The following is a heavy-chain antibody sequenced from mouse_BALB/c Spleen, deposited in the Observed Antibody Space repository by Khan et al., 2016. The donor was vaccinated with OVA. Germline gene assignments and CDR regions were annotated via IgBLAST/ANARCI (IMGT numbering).Heavy chain of an antibody. CDR3: ARCFYGSICDCDAMDY. CDR1: GFTFSSYG. D-gene: IGHD1-1*01. J-gene: IGHJ4*01. CDR2: ISTSGGYT. V-gene: IGHV5-6*01. Sequence: EVELVESGGDLVKPGGSLKLSCAASGFTFSSYGMSWVRQTPDKRLEWVAIISTSGGYTYYPDSVKGRFTISRDKAKNTLYLLMCSLESEDTARYYCARCFYGSICDCDAMDYWGQGTSVTVSS.